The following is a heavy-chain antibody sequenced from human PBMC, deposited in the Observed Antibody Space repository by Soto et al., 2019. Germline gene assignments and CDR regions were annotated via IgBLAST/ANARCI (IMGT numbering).Heavy chain of an antibody. CDR1: GGSFSGYY. D-gene: IGHD6-6*01. J-gene: IGHJ4*02. V-gene: IGHV4-34*01. CDR3: ARESLGALYSSSDLKEE. CDR2: INHSGST. Sequence: SETLSLTCAVYGGSFSGYYWSWIRQPPGKGLEWIGEINHSGSTNYNPSLKSRVTISVDTSKNQFSLKLSSVTAADTAVYYCARESLGALYSSSDLKEEWGQGTLVTVSS.